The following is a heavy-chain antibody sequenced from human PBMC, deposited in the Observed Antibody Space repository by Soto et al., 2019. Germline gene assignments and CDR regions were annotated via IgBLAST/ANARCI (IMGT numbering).Heavy chain of an antibody. CDR2: ISGSGGST. V-gene: IGHV3-23*01. CDR3: VHPIGYTSFYP. D-gene: IGHD6-13*01. CDR1: GFTFSSYA. J-gene: IGHJ5*02. Sequence: GGSLRLSCAASGFTFSSYAMSWVRQAPGKGLEWVSAISGSGGSTYYADSVKGRFTISRDNSKNTLYLQMNSLRAEDTAVYYCVHPIGYTSFYPWGKGTLVTVSS.